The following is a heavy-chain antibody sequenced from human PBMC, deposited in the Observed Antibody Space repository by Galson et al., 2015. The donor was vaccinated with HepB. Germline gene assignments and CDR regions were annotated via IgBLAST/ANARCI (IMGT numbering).Heavy chain of an antibody. CDR1: GYTLTELS. D-gene: IGHD6-13*01. J-gene: IGHJ3*02. Sequence: QSGAEVKKPGESLKTSCKVSGYTLTELSMHWVQQAPGKGLEWMGGFDPEDGETIYAQKFQGRVTMTEDTSTDTAYMELSSLRSEDTVVYYCATWSGSSWFYAFDIWVQGTMVTVSS. CDR3: ATWSGSSWFYAFDI. V-gene: IGHV1-24*01. CDR2: FDPEDGET.